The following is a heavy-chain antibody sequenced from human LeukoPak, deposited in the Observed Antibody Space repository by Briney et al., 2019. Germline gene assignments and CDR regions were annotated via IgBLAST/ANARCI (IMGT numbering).Heavy chain of an antibody. Sequence: TSETLSLTCTVPGGSVSSGSYYWTWIRQPPGKGLEWIGYIYYSGSTNYNPSLKSRVTISVDTSKNQFSLKLSSVTAADTAVYYCARERWGFGENGWFDPWGQGTLVTVSS. CDR2: IYYSGST. CDR3: ARERWGFGENGWFDP. J-gene: IGHJ5*02. V-gene: IGHV4-61*01. D-gene: IGHD3-10*01. CDR1: GGSVSSGSYY.